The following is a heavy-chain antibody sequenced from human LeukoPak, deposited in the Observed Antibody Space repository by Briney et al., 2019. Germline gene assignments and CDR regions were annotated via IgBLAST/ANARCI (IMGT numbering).Heavy chain of an antibody. CDR1: GFTFSNYG. Sequence: PGGSLRLSCVASGFTFSNYGMHWVRQAPGKGLEWVTTISYDGNDEYYADSVKGRFTISRDNSKNTLYLEMSSLRIEDTAVYYCARWGNRALDYWGQGTLVTVSS. J-gene: IGHJ4*02. D-gene: IGHD7-27*01. CDR2: ISYDGNDE. V-gene: IGHV3-30*03. CDR3: ARWGNRALDY.